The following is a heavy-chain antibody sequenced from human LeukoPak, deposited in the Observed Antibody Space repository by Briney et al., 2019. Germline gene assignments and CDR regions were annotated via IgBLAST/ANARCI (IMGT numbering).Heavy chain of an antibody. CDR3: AKSGQWLVQNWFDP. CDR1: GSTFSSYA. V-gene: IGHV3-23*01. Sequence: GGSLRLSCAASGSTFSSYAMSWVRQAPGKGLEWVSAISGSGGSTYYADSVKGRFTISRDNSKNTLYLQMNSLRAEDTAVYYCAKSGQWLVQNWFDPWGQGTLVTVSS. J-gene: IGHJ5*02. CDR2: ISGSGGST. D-gene: IGHD6-19*01.